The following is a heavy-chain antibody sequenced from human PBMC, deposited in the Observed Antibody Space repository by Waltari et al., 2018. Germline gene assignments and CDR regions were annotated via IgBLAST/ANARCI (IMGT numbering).Heavy chain of an antibody. CDR3: VQLPGY. CDR1: GGSIDSSHNY. CDR2: RYYSGST. Sequence: QVQLQESGPGLVKPSETLSLTCTVSGGSIDSSHNYWGWIRQPPGKGLEWIGSRYYSGSTYNNPSRKSRVTISVDTSKNQFSLNLSSVTAADTAVYYCVQLPGYWGQGTLVTVSS. J-gene: IGHJ4*02. D-gene: IGHD2-15*01. V-gene: IGHV4-39*01.